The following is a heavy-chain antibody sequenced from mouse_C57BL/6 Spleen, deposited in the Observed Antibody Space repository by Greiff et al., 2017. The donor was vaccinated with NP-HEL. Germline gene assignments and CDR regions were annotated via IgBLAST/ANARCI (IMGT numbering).Heavy chain of an antibody. CDR2: IDPSDSYT. J-gene: IGHJ1*03. CDR1: GYTFTSYW. CDR3: ARWDYYGSSHGWYFDV. V-gene: IGHV1-69*01. D-gene: IGHD1-1*01. Sequence: QVQLQQPGAELVMPGASVKLSCKASGYTFTSYWMHWVKQRPGQGLEWIGEIDPSDSYTNYNQKFKGKSTLTVDKSSSTAYMQLSSLTSEDSAVYYCARWDYYGSSHGWYFDVRGTGTPVTVPS.